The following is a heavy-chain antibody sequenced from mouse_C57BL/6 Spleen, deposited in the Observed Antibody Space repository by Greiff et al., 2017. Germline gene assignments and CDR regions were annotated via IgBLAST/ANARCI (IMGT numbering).Heavy chain of an antibody. J-gene: IGHJ1*03. CDR1: GYTFTDYE. CDR3: TRFDYDEGAYVYGYFDV. V-gene: IGHV1-15*01. CDR2: LDPETGGT. D-gene: IGHD2-4*01. Sequence: VQLQQSGAELVRPGASVTLSCKASGYTFTDYEMHWVKQTPVHGLEWIGALDPETGGTAYSQKFKGKAILTADNSSSTAYMELRSLASADSAVYYCTRFDYDEGAYVYGYFDVWGTGTTVTVSA.